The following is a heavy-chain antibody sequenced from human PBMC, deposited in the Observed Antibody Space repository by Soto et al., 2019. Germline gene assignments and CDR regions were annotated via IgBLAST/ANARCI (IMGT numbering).Heavy chain of an antibody. V-gene: IGHV3-30*18. CDR3: AKESRSSAVTATRVYGMDV. Sequence: GGSLRLSCTPSGFTFSAYGMHWARQAPGKGLEWVAAISHDGTNKYYGDSVRGRFTISRDNSKNTLYLQMNTLRNEDTAVYYCAKESRSSAVTATRVYGMDVWGQGTTVTVSS. D-gene: IGHD2-21*02. CDR1: GFTFSAYG. J-gene: IGHJ6*02. CDR2: ISHDGTNK.